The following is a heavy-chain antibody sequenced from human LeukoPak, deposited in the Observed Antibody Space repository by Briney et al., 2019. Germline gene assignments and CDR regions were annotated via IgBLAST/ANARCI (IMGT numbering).Heavy chain of an antibody. J-gene: IGHJ4*02. Sequence: PGGSLRLSCTTSGFSFRDYAFSWVRQAPGKGLERVGFIRSRAYAATTEYAASVKGRFTISRDDSRSIAYLQMSSLKIEDTAVYYCARGDVSTMSRGFDYWGQGTLVTASS. CDR1: GFSFRDYA. CDR2: IRSRAYAATT. CDR3: ARGDVSTMSRGFDY. D-gene: IGHD3-22*01. V-gene: IGHV3-49*04.